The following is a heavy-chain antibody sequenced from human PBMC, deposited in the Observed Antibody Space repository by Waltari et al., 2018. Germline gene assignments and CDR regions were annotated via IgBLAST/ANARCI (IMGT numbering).Heavy chain of an antibody. CDR2: IMNGGST. D-gene: IGHD2-15*01. V-gene: IGHV4-34*12. Sequence: QVQLQQWGAGLLKPSETLSLTCAVYGGSFTGYYWSWIRQPPGKGLWLIGEIMNGGSTDYKPALKSRVTISADTSKNQFFLKRNSVTAADTAVYYCARVQDYGGNPRPWGYWGQGTLVTVSS. CDR1: GGSFTGYY. J-gene: IGHJ4*02. CDR3: ARVQDYGGNPRPWGY.